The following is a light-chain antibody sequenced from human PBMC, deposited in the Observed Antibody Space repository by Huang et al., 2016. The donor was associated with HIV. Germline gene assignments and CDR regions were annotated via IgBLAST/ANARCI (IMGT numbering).Light chain of an antibody. Sequence: IVMTQSPATLSVSPGERVTVSCRANRSVSSNLAWYQHRPGQAPRRLIYGSSTRAPGIPARFSGSGSGTDFSLTISSLQSEDFALYYCQQYNNWLLSFGGGTRVDI. CDR2: GSS. CDR3: QQYNNWLLS. CDR1: RSVSSN. V-gene: IGKV3-15*01. J-gene: IGKJ4*01.